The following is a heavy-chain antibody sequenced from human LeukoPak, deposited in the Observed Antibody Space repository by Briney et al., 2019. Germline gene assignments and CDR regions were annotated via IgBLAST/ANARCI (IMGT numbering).Heavy chain of an antibody. D-gene: IGHD3-22*01. Sequence: GESLKISCKGSGYSFTSYWIGWVRQMPGKGLEWMGIIYPGDSDTRYSPSFQGQVTISADKSISTAYLQWSSLKASDTAMYYCARGSFYYDSSGYYQYYFDYWGQGTLVTVSS. CDR3: ARGSFYYDSSGYYQYYFDY. CDR1: GYSFTSYW. CDR2: IYPGDSDT. V-gene: IGHV5-51*01. J-gene: IGHJ4*02.